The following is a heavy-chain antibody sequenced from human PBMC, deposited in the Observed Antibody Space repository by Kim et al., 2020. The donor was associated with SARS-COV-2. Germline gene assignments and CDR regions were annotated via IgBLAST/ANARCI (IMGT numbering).Heavy chain of an antibody. CDR1: GGTFSSYA. D-gene: IGHD2-8*01. Sequence: SVKVSCKASGGTFSSYAISWVRQAPGQGLEWMGGIIPIFGTANYAQKFQGRVTITADESTSTAYMELSSLRSEDTAVYYCARVGGNDCTNGVCYWFDPWGQGTLVTVSS. V-gene: IGHV1-69*13. J-gene: IGHJ5*02. CDR3: ARVGGNDCTNGVCYWFDP. CDR2: IIPIFGTA.